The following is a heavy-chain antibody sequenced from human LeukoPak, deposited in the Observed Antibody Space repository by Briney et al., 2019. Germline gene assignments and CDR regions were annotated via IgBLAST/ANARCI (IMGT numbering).Heavy chain of an antibody. Sequence: GGSLRLSCAASGFTFSSYGMHWVRQAPGKGLEWVAVISYDGSNKYYADSVKGRFTISRDNSKNPLYLQMNSLRAEDTAVYYCAKDPQWELLHYYVMDVWGQGTTVTVSS. V-gene: IGHV3-30*18. D-gene: IGHD1-26*01. CDR2: ISYDGSNK. CDR3: AKDPQWELLHYYVMDV. CDR1: GFTFSSYG. J-gene: IGHJ6*02.